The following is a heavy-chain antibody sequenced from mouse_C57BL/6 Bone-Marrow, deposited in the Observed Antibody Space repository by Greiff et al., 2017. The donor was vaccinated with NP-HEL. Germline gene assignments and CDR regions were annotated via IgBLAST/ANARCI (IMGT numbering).Heavy chain of an antibody. CDR1: GFTFSSYA. CDR2: ISDGGSYT. CDR3: ARERKQTGTSFDY. Sequence: EVQLQESGGGLVKPGGSLKLSCAASGFTFSSYAMSWVRQTPEKRLEWVATISDGGSYTYYPDNVKGRFTISRDNAKNNLYLQMSHLKSEDTAMYYCARERKQTGTSFDYWGQGTTLTVSS. D-gene: IGHD4-1*01. V-gene: IGHV5-4*01. J-gene: IGHJ2*01.